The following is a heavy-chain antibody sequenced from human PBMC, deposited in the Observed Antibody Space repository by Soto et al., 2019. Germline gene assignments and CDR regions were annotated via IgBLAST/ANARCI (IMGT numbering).Heavy chain of an antibody. Sequence: SGPTLVNPTQTLTLTCTFSGFSLSTSGLGVGWIRQPPGKALEWLALIYWNDDKRYSPSLKARLTITKDTSKNQVVLTMTNMDPVDTATYYCAHRPSGWYLFDYWGQGTLVTVSS. D-gene: IGHD6-19*01. CDR1: GFSLSTSGLG. J-gene: IGHJ4*02. CDR2: IYWNDDK. CDR3: AHRPSGWYLFDY. V-gene: IGHV2-5*01.